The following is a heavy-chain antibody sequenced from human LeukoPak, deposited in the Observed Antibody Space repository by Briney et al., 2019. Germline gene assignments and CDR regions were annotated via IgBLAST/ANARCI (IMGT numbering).Heavy chain of an antibody. D-gene: IGHD5-24*01. Sequence: ASVKVSCKASGYTFTGYYMHWVRQASGQGLEWMGWINPNSGGTDYAQKFQGRVTMTRDTSISTACMELNRLRSDDTAVYYCASRDGPQGGFDYWGQGTLVTVSS. CDR2: INPNSGGT. J-gene: IGHJ4*02. CDR3: ASRDGPQGGFDY. CDR1: GYTFTGYY. V-gene: IGHV1-2*02.